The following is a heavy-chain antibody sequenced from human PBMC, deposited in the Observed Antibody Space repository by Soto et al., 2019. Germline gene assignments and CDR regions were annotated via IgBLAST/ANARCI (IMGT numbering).Heavy chain of an antibody. CDR2: FYHSGNS. CDR1: GASVTGFY. V-gene: IGHV4-59*02. J-gene: IGHJ6*02. D-gene: IGHD5-18*01. Sequence: SETLSLTCSVSGASVTGFYWSWIRQSPEKGLEWIGYFYHSGNSNYNPSLKSRVTISVDTSKNQLSLSLRSVTAADTAVYFCARISSVDPYGYVNGGLDVWGQGTTVTVSS. CDR3: ARISSVDPYGYVNGGLDV.